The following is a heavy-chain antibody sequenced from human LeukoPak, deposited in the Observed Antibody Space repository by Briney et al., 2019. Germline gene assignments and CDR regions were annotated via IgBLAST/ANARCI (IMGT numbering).Heavy chain of an antibody. CDR1: GGSISNTNW. CDR3: AREGGPYRPLDY. V-gene: IGHV4-4*02. J-gene: IGHJ4*02. Sequence: SETLSLTCGVSGGSISNTNWWTWFRQPPGKGLEWIGEVNLQGSTNYNPSLKSRVAISGDKSENHISLKLTSVTAADTAVYYCAREGGPYRPLDYSGQGTLVTVAS. CDR2: VNLQGST.